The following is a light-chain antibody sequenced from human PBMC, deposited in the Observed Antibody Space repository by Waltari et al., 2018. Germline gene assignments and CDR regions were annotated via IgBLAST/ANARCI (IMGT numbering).Light chain of an antibody. Sequence: EIVMTQSPATVSVSPGERVTLSCRASQSVNSNLAWYQQKPGQATRLCIYGASTRATTLPARFSGSGSGTEFTLTISSLQAEDSAVYYCHQYNNWPPWTFGQGTRVEIK. V-gene: IGKV3-15*01. CDR1: QSVNSN. CDR3: HQYNNWPPWT. J-gene: IGKJ1*01. CDR2: GAS.